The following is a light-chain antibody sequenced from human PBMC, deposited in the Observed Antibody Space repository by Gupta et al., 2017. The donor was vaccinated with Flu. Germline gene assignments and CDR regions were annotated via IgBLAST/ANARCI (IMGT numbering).Light chain of an antibody. Sequence: CRASQILMDSDRYNYLKWYLHKPGQSPQLLIYWGSTRSSGVPLRFSGSGSGTDFTLKITRVEAADVGVYYCMQHLPTFSWTFGQGTKVEIK. CDR2: WGS. CDR1: QILMDSDRYNY. J-gene: IGKJ1*01. CDR3: MQHLPTFSWT. V-gene: IGKV2-28*01.